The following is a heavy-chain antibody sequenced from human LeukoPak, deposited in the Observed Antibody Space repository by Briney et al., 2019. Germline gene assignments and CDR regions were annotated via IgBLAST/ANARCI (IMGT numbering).Heavy chain of an antibody. V-gene: IGHV4-61*02. D-gene: IGHD6-13*01. CDR3: ARVDLAAGTWSNWFDP. J-gene: IGHJ5*02. CDR2: TYTSGST. Sequence: SQTLSLTCTVSGGSISSGSYYWSWIRQPAGKGLEWIGRTYTSGSTDYNPSLKSRVTISVDTSKNQFSLKLSSVTAADTAVYYCARVDLAAGTWSNWFDPWGQGTLVAVSS. CDR1: GGSISSGSYY.